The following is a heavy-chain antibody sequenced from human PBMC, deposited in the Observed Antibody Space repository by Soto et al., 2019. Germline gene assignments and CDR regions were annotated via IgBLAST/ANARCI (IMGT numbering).Heavy chain of an antibody. CDR1: GFSLSTSGAA. J-gene: IGHJ5*02. CDR2: IYWGGDK. D-gene: IGHD3-3*01. V-gene: IGHV2-5*02. CDR3: AHRATMTIFGLIIDTGIWFDP. Sequence: QINLIESGPTLVKPTQTLTLTCTFSGFSLSTSGAAVGWVRQPPGRALEWLALIYWGGDKRYNASLGNRLTITKDTSMNQVVLTLTNVDPADTATYYCAHRATMTIFGLIIDTGIWFDPWGQGTRVIVSS.